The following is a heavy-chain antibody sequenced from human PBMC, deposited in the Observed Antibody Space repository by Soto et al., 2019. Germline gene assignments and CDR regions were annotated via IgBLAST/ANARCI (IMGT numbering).Heavy chain of an antibody. CDR2: IYYGGST. J-gene: IGHJ4*02. V-gene: IGHV4-31*03. CDR1: GGSISSGGYY. D-gene: IGHD3-10*01. CDR3: ASNKEGLWFGESSFDC. Sequence: SETLSLTCTVSGGSISSGGYYWSWIRQHPGKGLEWIGYIYYGGSTYYNPSLKSRVTISVDTSKNQFSLKLSSGTAADTAVYYWASNKEGLWFGESSFDCWGQGTLVTVSS.